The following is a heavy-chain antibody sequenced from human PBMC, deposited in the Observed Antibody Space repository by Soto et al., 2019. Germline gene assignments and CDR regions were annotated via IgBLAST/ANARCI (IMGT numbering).Heavy chain of an antibody. Sequence: QVQLQESGPGLVKPSETLSLTCTVSGGSVGSGSYYWIWIRQPPGKGLEWIGYIHYSGSANYNPSLWSRVIISADTSKNQVSLKLSSVTAADTAVYYCARRIVGNSAFDIWGQGTMVTVSS. CDR1: GGSVGSGSYY. J-gene: IGHJ3*02. CDR2: IHYSGSA. D-gene: IGHD1-26*01. V-gene: IGHV4-61*01. CDR3: ARRIVGNSAFDI.